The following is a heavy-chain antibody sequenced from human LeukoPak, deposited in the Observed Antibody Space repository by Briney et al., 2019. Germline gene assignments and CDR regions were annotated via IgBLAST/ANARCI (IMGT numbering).Heavy chain of an antibody. V-gene: IGHV1-18*01. CDR1: GYTFTSYG. D-gene: IGHD2-2*01. Sequence: ASVKVSCKASGYTFTSYGISWVRQAPGQGLEWMGWISAYNGNTNYAQKLQGRGTMTTDTSTSTAYMELRSLRSDDTAVYYCARSPPIVVVPAATPFDYWGQGTLVTVSS. J-gene: IGHJ4*02. CDR3: ARSPPIVVVPAATPFDY. CDR2: ISAYNGNT.